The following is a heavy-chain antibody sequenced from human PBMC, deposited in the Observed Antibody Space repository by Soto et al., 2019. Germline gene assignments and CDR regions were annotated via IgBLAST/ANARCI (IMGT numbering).Heavy chain of an antibody. J-gene: IGHJ4*02. Sequence: EVQLVESGGGLVQPGGSLRLSCAASGFTFRTYWMHWVRQSPGKGLVWVSRIDAAGSGTTYADAVEGRFTISRDNAKNTPYLQMNSLRAEDTAVYYCARDQTVTGPSTFDYCGQGTLVTVSS. D-gene: IGHD6-19*01. CDR1: GFTFRTYW. CDR3: ARDQTVTGPSTFDY. CDR2: IDAAGSGT. V-gene: IGHV3-74*03.